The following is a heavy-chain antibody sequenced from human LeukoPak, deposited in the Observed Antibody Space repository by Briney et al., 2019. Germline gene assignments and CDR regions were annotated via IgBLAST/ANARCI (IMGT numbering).Heavy chain of an antibody. V-gene: IGHV1-2*02. CDR2: INPNSGGT. CDR3: ARKRLAVNWFDP. J-gene: IGHJ5*02. Sequence: ASVKVSCKASGYTFTSYDINWVRQATGQGLEWMGWINPNSGGTNYAQKFQGRVTMTRDTSISTAYMELSRLRSDDTAVYYCARKRLAVNWFDPWGQGTLVTVSS. CDR1: GYTFTSYD.